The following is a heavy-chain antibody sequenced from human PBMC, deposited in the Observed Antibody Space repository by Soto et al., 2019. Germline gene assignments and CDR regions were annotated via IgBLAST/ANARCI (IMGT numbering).Heavy chain of an antibody. V-gene: IGHV1-2*04. J-gene: IGHJ6*02. CDR1: GYTFTGYY. CDR3: ARSGYSIAWFGHYDAMDI. D-gene: IGHD5-12*01. CDR2: INPNSGGT. Sequence: QVQLVQSGAEVKKPGASVKVSCKTSGYTFTGYYIHWVRQAPGQGLEWMGWINPNSGGTNYAQKFQDWVTMTRDTSISTAYLELSRLTSDDTAVYYCARSGYSIAWFGHYDAMDIWGQGTTVTVSS.